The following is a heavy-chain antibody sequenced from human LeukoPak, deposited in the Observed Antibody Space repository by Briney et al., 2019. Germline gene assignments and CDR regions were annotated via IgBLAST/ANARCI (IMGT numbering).Heavy chain of an antibody. CDR2: IYPGNSDT. V-gene: IGHV5-51*01. D-gene: IGHD4-17*01. CDR3: ARWDDYGEDYYYGMDV. Sequence: GESLKTSCKGSGYSFTNYWIGWVRQMPGKGLEWMGIIYPGNSDTRYSPSFQGQVTISADKSISTAYLQWSSLKASDTAMYYCARWDDYGEDYYYGMDVWGQGTTVTVSS. J-gene: IGHJ6*02. CDR1: GYSFTNYW.